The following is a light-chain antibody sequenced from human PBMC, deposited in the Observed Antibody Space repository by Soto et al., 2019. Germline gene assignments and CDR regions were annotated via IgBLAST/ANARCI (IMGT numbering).Light chain of an antibody. CDR2: GAS. CDR1: QTVNNN. V-gene: IGKV3-15*01. Sequence: VMTQAPATLSVSPGEGATLSCRASQTVNNNVAWYQLKDGQVPRLLIYGASTRATDIPARFSGSGSGTEFTLTISSLQSEDFAVYYCQQYGSSPPMYTFGQGTKLEIK. CDR3: QQYGSSPPMYT. J-gene: IGKJ2*01.